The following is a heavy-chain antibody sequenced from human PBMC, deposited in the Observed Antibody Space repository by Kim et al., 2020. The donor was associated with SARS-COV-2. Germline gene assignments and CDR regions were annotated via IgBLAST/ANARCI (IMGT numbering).Heavy chain of an antibody. CDR3: ARAARPPHYYYYYAMDV. CDR1: GDSVSSNSAA. V-gene: IGHV6-1*01. J-gene: IGHJ6*02. CDR2: TYYRSKWDN. Sequence: SQTLSLTCATSGDSVSSNSAAWNWIRESPSRGLEWLGRTYYRSKWDNDYAESVKSRITINPDTSKNQFSLQLNSVTPEDTAVYYCARAARPPHYYYYYAMDVWGQGTTVTVSS. D-gene: IGHD6-6*01.